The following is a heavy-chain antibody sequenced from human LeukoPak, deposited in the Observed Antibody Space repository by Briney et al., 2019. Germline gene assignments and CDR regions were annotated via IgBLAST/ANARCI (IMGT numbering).Heavy chain of an antibody. Sequence: GGSLRLSCAASGFTFSSYVMHWVRQAPGKGLEWVAMIWNNGINKHYADSVKGRFTIYRDNAKNSLYLQMNSLRVEDTAVYYCARDSGYGDYESFDYWGQGTLVTVSS. J-gene: IGHJ4*02. CDR2: IWNNGINK. V-gene: IGHV3-33*01. CDR3: ARDSGYGDYESFDY. D-gene: IGHD4-17*01. CDR1: GFTFSSYV.